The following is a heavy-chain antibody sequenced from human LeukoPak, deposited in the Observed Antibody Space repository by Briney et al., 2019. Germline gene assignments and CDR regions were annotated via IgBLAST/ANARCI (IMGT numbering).Heavy chain of an antibody. CDR1: GFTFSSYA. CDR2: ISYDGSNK. V-gene: IGHV3-30*07. CDR3: ARGPYSSGWYEYDNWYFDL. J-gene: IGHJ2*01. D-gene: IGHD6-19*01. Sequence: GGSLRLSCAASGFTFSSYAMHWVRQAPGKGLEWVAVISYDGSNKYYADSVKGRFTISRDNSKNTLYLQMNSLRAEDTAVYYCARGPYSSGWYEYDNWYFDLWGRGTLVTVSS.